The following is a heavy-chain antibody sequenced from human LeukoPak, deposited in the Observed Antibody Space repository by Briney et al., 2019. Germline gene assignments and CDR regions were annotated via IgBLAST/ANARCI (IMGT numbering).Heavy chain of an antibody. CDR1: GYTFTSYG. CDR2: MNPNSGNT. Sequence: ASVKVSCKASGYTFTSYGINWVRQATGQGLEWMGWMNPNSGNTGYAQKFQGRVTITRNTSISTAYMELSSLRSEDTAVYYCARGVHKSTRNNWFDPWGQGTLVTVSS. V-gene: IGHV1-8*03. J-gene: IGHJ5*02. CDR3: ARGVHKSTRNNWFDP. D-gene: IGHD2-2*01.